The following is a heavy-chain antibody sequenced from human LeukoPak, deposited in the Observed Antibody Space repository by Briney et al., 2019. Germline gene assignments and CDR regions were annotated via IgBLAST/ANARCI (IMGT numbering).Heavy chain of an antibody. CDR1: GFTFDDYA. CDR2: ISWNSGSI. V-gene: IGHV3-9*01. Sequence: GGSLRLSCAASGFTFDDYAMHWVRQAPGKGLEWVSGISWNSGSIAYADSVKGRFTISRDNAKNSLYLQMNSLRAEDTALYYCAKVLLTYHFGNDAFDIWGQGTMVTVSS. D-gene: IGHD3-3*01. J-gene: IGHJ3*02. CDR3: AKVLLTYHFGNDAFDI.